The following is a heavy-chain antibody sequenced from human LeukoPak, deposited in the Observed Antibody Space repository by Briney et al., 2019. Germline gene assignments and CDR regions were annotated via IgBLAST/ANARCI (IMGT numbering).Heavy chain of an antibody. J-gene: IGHJ5*02. D-gene: IGHD6-13*01. CDR2: IYYSGST. V-gene: IGHV4-39*07. CDR3: AATASYSSSWYEGFNWFDP. CDR1: GGSISSSSYY. Sequence: SETLSLTCTVSGGSISSSSYYWGWIRRPPGKGLEWIGSIYYSGSTYYNPSLKSRVTISVDTSKNQFSLKLSSVTAADTAVYYCAATASYSSSWYEGFNWFDPWGQGTLVTVSS.